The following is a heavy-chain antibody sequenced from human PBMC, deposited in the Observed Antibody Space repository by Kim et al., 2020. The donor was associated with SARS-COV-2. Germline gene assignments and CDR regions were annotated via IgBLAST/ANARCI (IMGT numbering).Heavy chain of an antibody. D-gene: IGHD6-19*01. CDR1: GFTFSSYA. CDR3: AKDIAVAGTVNHPTYYYYYGMDV. J-gene: IGHJ6*02. Sequence: GGSLRLSCAASGFTFSSYAMSWVRQAPGKGLEWVSAISGSGGSTYYADSVKGRFTISRDNSKNTLYLQMNSLRAEDTAVYYCAKDIAVAGTVNHPTYYYYYGMDVWGQGTTVTVSS. CDR2: ISGSGGST. V-gene: IGHV3-23*01.